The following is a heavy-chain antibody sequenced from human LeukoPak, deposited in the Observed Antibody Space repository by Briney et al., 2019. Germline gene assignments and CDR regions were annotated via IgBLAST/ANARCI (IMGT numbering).Heavy chain of an antibody. CDR1: GFTFSSYS. Sequence: PGGSLRLSCAASGFTFSSYSMNWVRQAPGKGLEWVSSISSSSSYIYYADSVKGRFTISRDNAKNSLYLQMNSLRAEDTAVYYCARAHDYGDPRAGGGQGTLVTVSS. CDR3: ARAHDYGDPRAG. V-gene: IGHV3-21*01. D-gene: IGHD4-17*01. CDR2: ISSSSSYI. J-gene: IGHJ4*02.